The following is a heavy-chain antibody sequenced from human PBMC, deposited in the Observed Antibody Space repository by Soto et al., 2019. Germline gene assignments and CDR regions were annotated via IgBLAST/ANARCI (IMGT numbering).Heavy chain of an antibody. J-gene: IGHJ5*02. V-gene: IGHV3-30*18. Sequence: GGSLRLSCAASGFTLSTYWMNWVRQAPGRGLEWVAPISYDGRNKYYADSVKGRFTTSRDNSKNSLYLQMNSLRAEDTAVYYCAKDLGTRSNDYGNHNWFDPWGQGTLVTVSS. CDR1: GFTLSTYW. CDR2: ISYDGRNK. CDR3: AKDLGTRSNDYGNHNWFDP. D-gene: IGHD4-4*01.